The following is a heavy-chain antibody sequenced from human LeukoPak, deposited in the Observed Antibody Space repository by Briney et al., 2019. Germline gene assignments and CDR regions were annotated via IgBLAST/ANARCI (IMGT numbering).Heavy chain of an antibody. J-gene: IGHJ6*02. CDR2: ISGSGGST. V-gene: IGHV3-23*01. CDR3: AKPYSGSYRPYGMDV. Sequence: PGGSLRLSCAASGFTFSSYAMSWVRQAPGKGLEWVSGISGSGGSTYYADSVKGRFTISRDNSKNTLYLQMNSPRAEDTAVYYCAKPYSGSYRPYGMDVWGQGTTVTVSS. CDR1: GFTFSSYA. D-gene: IGHD1-26*01.